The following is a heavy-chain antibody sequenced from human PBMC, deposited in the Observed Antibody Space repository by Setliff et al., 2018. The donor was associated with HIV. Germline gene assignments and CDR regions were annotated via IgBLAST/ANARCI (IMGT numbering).Heavy chain of an antibody. V-gene: IGHV3-9*01. CDR1: GFTFADYA. J-gene: IGHJ6*03. CDR2: ISWKSRTL. D-gene: IGHD6-19*01. CDR3: VRDGSLAGLYFHYMDV. Sequence: PGGSLRLSCAASGFTFADYAMHWVRQGPGQGLQWVAGISWKSRTLGYADSVKGRFTISRDDAKKSLYLEMKNLRSEDTALYYCVRDGSLAGLYFHYMDVWGKGTTVTVSS.